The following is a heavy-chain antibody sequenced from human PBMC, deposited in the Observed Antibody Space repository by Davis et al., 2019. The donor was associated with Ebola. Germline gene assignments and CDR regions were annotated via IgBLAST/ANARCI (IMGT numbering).Heavy chain of an antibody. CDR2: IGSGGGDI. J-gene: IGHJ4*02. CDR3: ARVVTMIVVT. V-gene: IGHV3-74*03. Sequence: GESLKISCAASGFTFSSSWMHWVRQAPGKGLEWVSVIGSGGGDIQYADFVKGRFTISRDNSKNTLYLQMNSLRAEDTAVYYCARVVTMIVVTWGQGTLVTVSS. D-gene: IGHD3-22*01. CDR1: GFTFSSSW.